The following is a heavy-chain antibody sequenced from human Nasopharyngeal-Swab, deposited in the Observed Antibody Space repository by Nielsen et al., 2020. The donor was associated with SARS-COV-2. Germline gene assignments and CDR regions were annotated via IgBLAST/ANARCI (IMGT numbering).Heavy chain of an antibody. Sequence: GESLKISCAASGFTFSSYSMNWVRQAPGKGLEWVSYISSSSSTIYYADSVKGRFTISRDNAKNSLYLQMSSLRDEDTAVYYCARVVDFSWGQGTLVTVSS. CDR2: ISSSSSTI. CDR3: ARVVDFS. CDR1: GFTFSSYS. D-gene: IGHD2/OR15-2a*01. V-gene: IGHV3-48*02. J-gene: IGHJ4*02.